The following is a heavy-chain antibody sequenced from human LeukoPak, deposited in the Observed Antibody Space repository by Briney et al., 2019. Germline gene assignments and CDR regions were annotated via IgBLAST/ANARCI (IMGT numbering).Heavy chain of an antibody. CDR1: GYTFTSYY. CDR2: INPSGGST. D-gene: IGHD3-3*01. CDR3: ASGYYDFWSGYPNWFDP. Sequence: ASVKVSCKASGYTFTSYYMHWVRQAPGQGLEWMGIINPSGGSTSYAQKFQGRVTMTRDTSTSTVYMELSSLRSEDTAVYYCASGYYDFWSGYPNWFDPWGQGTLVTVSS. V-gene: IGHV1-46*01. J-gene: IGHJ5*02.